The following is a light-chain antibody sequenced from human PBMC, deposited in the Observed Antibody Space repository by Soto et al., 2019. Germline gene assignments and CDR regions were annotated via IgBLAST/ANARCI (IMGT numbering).Light chain of an antibody. CDR2: GAS. CDR1: QSVSSNY. CDR3: QHYGGSTYT. Sequence: EIVLTQSPGTLSLSPGERATLSCRASQSVSSNYLAWYQQKPGQAPRLLLYGASSRATGIPDRFSGSGYGTDFTLTISRLETEDFAVYYCQHYGGSTYTFGQGPKLEIK. J-gene: IGKJ2*01. V-gene: IGKV3-20*01.